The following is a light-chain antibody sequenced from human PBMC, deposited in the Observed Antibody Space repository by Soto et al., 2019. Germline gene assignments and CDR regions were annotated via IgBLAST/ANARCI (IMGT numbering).Light chain of an antibody. Sequence: QSALTQPHSASGSPGQAVTISCTGTGSAGGGYNYVSWYQQHPGKAPKLMIYEISKRPSGVPDRFSGSKSGNTASLTVSAIQAVDEADYYCRSFEGSNQGCVFGAGTKLTVL. CDR1: GSAGGGYNY. CDR2: EIS. CDR3: RSFEGSNQGCV. V-gene: IGLV2-8*01. J-gene: IGLJ1*01.